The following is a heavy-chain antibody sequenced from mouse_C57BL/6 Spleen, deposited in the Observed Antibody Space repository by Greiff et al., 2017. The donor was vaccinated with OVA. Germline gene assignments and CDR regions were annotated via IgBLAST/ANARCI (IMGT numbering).Heavy chain of an antibody. J-gene: IGHJ3*01. Sequence: EVKLVESGGGLVQPGGSLKLSCASSGFTFSDYYMYWVRQTPEKRLEWVAYISNGGGSTYYPDTVKGRFTISRDNAKNTLYLQMSRLKSEDTAMYYCARYSFAYWGQGTLVTVSA. V-gene: IGHV5-12*01. CDR1: GFTFSDYY. CDR3: ARYSFAY. D-gene: IGHD2-12*01. CDR2: ISNGGGST.